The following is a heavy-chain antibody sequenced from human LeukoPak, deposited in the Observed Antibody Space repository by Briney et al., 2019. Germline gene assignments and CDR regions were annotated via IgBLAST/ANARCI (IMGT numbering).Heavy chain of an antibody. CDR2: INPNSGGT. J-gene: IGHJ4*02. CDR3: ARDPDYYDSSGYYYY. Sequence: GASVKVSCKASGYTFTGYYMHWVRQAPGQGLEWMGWINPNSGGTNYAQKFQGRVTMTRDTSISTAYMELSRLRSDDTAVYYCARDPDYYDSSGYYYYWGQGTLVTVSS. D-gene: IGHD3-22*01. CDR1: GYTFTGYY. V-gene: IGHV1-2*02.